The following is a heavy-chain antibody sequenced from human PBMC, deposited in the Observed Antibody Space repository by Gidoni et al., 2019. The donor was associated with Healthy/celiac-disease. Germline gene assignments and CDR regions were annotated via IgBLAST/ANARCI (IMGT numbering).Heavy chain of an antibody. CDR1: GFPFRSYA. J-gene: IGHJ4*02. V-gene: IGHV3-30-3*01. CDR2: RSYEGSNK. CDR3: ARDNGDCSGGSCDYYLDY. Sequence: QVQLLESGGGVVQPGRSLRLSCAASGFPFRSYAMPWVRQAPGKGLEWVAGRSYEGSNKDDTDSVKGRFTNSRDNSKNTLYLQMNSLRAEDTAVDYCARDNGDCSGGSCDYYLDYWGKGTLVTVSS. D-gene: IGHD2-15*01.